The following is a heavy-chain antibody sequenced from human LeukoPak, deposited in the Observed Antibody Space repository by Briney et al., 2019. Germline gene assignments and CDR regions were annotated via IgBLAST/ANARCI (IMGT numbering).Heavy chain of an antibody. J-gene: IGHJ4*02. D-gene: IGHD2-2*01. Sequence: PGASVKVSCKASGYTFTDYYVHWVRQAPGQGFEWMGWINPNDGDTNYAQKFQGRVTMTRDTSISTAHMEVSRLRSDDTAVYYCARANFLYCSSTTCLFDYWGQGTLVTVSS. V-gene: IGHV1-2*02. CDR2: INPNDGDT. CDR1: GYTFTDYY. CDR3: ARANFLYCSSTTCLFDY.